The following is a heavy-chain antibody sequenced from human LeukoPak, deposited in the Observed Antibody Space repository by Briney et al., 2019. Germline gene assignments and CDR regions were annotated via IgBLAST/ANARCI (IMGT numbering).Heavy chain of an antibody. Sequence: GGSLRLSCAASGFTFSHYGIHWVRQAPSKGLEWVAFIRHDENNKHYADSVKGRFTISRDKSSNTLFLQMNSLRVEDTAVYYCAKAPYDFSNYYSYMDVWGNGTTVTVSS. CDR1: GFTFSHYG. CDR2: IRHDENNK. D-gene: IGHD3/OR15-3a*01. J-gene: IGHJ6*03. V-gene: IGHV3-30*02. CDR3: AKAPYDFSNYYSYMDV.